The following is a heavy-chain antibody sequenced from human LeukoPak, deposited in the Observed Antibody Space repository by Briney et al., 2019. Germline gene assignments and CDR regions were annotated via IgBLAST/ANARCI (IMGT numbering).Heavy chain of an antibody. Sequence: ASVKVSCKASGYIFTGQYMHWVRQAPGQGLEWMGWINPNSGDTNYAQKFQGRVTMTRDTSISTAYMELSRLRSDDTAVYYCATRQTGSFDYWGQGTLVTVSS. CDR1: GYIFTGQY. CDR2: INPNSGDT. J-gene: IGHJ4*02. V-gene: IGHV1-2*02. D-gene: IGHD1-1*01. CDR3: ATRQTGSFDY.